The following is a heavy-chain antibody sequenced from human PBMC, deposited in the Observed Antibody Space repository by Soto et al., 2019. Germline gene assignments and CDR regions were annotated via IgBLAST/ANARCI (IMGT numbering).Heavy chain of an antibody. D-gene: IGHD3-9*01. CDR1: GAPITSNY. V-gene: IGHV4-59*01. CDR3: ARVNVPGYFDWLDP. Sequence: SETLSLTCSVSGAPITSNYWTWIRQPPGKGLEWIGYLDHQGYSNYSPSLRSRVSMSIDTSKNQLSLKVHSVTAADTAVYYCARVNVPGYFDWLDPWGQGNLVTVSS. J-gene: IGHJ5*02. CDR2: LDHQGYS.